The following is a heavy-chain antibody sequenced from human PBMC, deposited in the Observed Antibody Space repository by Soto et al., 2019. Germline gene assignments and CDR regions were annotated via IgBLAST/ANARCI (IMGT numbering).Heavy chain of an antibody. Sequence: QAQLVESGGGVVQPGRSLRLSCAASGFTFSSYGMHWVRQAPGKGLEWVAVIWYDGSNKYYADSVKGRFTISRDNSKNTLYLQMNSLRAEDTAVYYCARDPYDSSGYYSGFDYWGQGTLVTVSS. CDR2: IWYDGSNK. D-gene: IGHD3-22*01. V-gene: IGHV3-33*01. CDR3: ARDPYDSSGYYSGFDY. J-gene: IGHJ4*02. CDR1: GFTFSSYG.